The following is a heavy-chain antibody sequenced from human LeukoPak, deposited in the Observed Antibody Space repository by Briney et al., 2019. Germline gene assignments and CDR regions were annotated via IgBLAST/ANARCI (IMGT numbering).Heavy chain of an antibody. CDR1: GGSISSYY. D-gene: IGHD6-19*01. J-gene: IGHJ4*02. V-gene: IGHV4-59*12. Sequence: PSETLSLTCTVSGGSISSYYWSWIRQPPGKGLEWIGYIYYSGSTNYNPSLKSRVTISVDKSKNQFSLKLSSVTAADTAVYYCAREGYSSGLDYWGQGTLVTVSS. CDR3: AREGYSSGLDY. CDR2: IYYSGST.